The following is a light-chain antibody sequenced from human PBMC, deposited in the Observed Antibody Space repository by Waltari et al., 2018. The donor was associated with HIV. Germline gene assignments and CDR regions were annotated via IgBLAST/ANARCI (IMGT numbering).Light chain of an antibody. CDR2: GSS. J-gene: IGKJ5*01. CDR3: QQYNNWPPIT. Sequence: EIVMTQSPATLSVSPGERATLSCRASQSVSSNLAWYQQKPGQAPRLLIYGSSTRATGIPARFSCSWSGTEFTLTISSLQSEDFAVYYCQQYNNWPPITLGQGTRLEIK. V-gene: IGKV3-15*01. CDR1: QSVSSN.